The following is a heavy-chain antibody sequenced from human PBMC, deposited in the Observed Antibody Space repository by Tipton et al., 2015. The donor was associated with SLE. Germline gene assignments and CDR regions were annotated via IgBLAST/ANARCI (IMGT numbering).Heavy chain of an antibody. J-gene: IGHJ4*02. CDR3: AKDYNHDNADYN. D-gene: IGHD4-17*01. Sequence: TLSLTCTVSGGSINTYFWSWVRQPPGKGLEWIGHIYYSGSTDYNPSLKSRVTISVDRSKSQFSLDLSSVTAADTAVYYCAKDYNHDNADYNWGQGTLVIVSS. CDR1: GGSINTYF. V-gene: IGHV4-59*01. CDR2: IYYSGST.